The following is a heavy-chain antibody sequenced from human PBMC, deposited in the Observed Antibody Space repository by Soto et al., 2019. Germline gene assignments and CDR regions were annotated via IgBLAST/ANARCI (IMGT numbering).Heavy chain of an antibody. D-gene: IGHD3-10*01. CDR2: ISAYNGNT. V-gene: IGHV1-18*01. CDR3: ESGWFGGFVYQFEY. CDR1: GYTFTSYG. J-gene: IGHJ4*02. Sequence: QVQLVQSGAEVKKPGASVKVSCKPSGYTFTSYGITWVRQAPGQGLEWMGWISAYNGNTNYAQKFQGRVTMTTDTSKSKAYMELRSLGSDDTAVYYCESGWFGGFVYQFEYWGQGTLVTVSS.